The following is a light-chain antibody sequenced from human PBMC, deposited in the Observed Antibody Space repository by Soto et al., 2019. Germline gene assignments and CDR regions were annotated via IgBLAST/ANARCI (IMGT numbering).Light chain of an antibody. V-gene: IGLV2-11*01. CDR3: CSYAGSYNYV. J-gene: IGLJ1*01. CDR2: DVT. CDR1: SSDVAGYNF. Sequence: QSVLTQPRSVSGSPGQSVTISCIGTSSDVAGYNFVSWYQEDPGKAPKLMIYDVTKRPSGVPDRFSGSKSGYTASLTISGLQAEDEADYYFCSYAGSYNYVFGTGTKVTVL.